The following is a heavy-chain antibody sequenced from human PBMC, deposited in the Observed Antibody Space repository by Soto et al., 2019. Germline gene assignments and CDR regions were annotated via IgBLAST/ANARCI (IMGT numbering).Heavy chain of an antibody. D-gene: IGHD2-2*01. V-gene: IGHV1-69*01. Sequence: QVQLVQSGAEAKKPGSSVKVSCKASGGTFSSYAISWVRQAPGQGLEWMGGIIPIFGTANYAQKFQGRVTITADESTSTAYMELSSLRSEDTGVYYCAGGYCSSTSCYQRYFDLWGRGTLVTVSS. J-gene: IGHJ2*01. CDR3: AGGYCSSTSCYQRYFDL. CDR1: GGTFSSYA. CDR2: IIPIFGTA.